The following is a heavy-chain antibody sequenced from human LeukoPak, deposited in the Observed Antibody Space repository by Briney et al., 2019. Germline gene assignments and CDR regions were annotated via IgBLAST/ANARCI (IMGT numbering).Heavy chain of an antibody. D-gene: IGHD2-15*01. Sequence: GESPKISCKGSGYSFTSYWIGWVRQMPGKGLEWMGIIYPGDSDTRYSPSFQGQVTISADKSISTAYLQWGSLKASDTAMYYCARSQGYCSGGSCLQGDWFDPWGQGTLVTVSS. CDR1: GYSFTSYW. J-gene: IGHJ5*02. CDR3: ARSQGYCSGGSCLQGDWFDP. V-gene: IGHV5-51*01. CDR2: IYPGDSDT.